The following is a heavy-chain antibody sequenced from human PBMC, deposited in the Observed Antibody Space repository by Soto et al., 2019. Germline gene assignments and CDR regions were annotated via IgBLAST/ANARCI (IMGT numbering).Heavy chain of an antibody. D-gene: IGHD2-15*01. Sequence: QVQLVDSGGGVVQPGRSLRLSCTTSGFLFNTYAMHWVRQAPGKGLEWVAVMSHDGRNTYYADSVKGRFTISRDNSKNTLYLQMNSLRTEDTAVYYCAGGVRGCSGGSCYSHYYYGMDVWGQGTTVTVSS. V-gene: IGHV3-30*04. CDR3: AGGVRGCSGGSCYSHYYYGMDV. CDR2: MSHDGRNT. CDR1: GFLFNTYA. J-gene: IGHJ6*02.